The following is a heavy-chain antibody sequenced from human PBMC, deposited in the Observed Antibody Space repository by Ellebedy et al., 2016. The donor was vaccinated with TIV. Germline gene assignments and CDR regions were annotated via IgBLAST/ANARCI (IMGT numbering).Heavy chain of an antibody. Sequence: ASVKVSCKASGGMFRSNAITWVRQAPGQGLEWMGGIIAIFGTTIYAQRFQGRVSITADESTSAVYMELRSLTSDDTAMYYCARIGRGRYYLDFWGQGTLVTVS. V-gene: IGHV1-69*13. D-gene: IGHD1-26*01. CDR2: IIAIFGTT. CDR3: ARIGRGRYYLDF. CDR1: GGMFRSNA. J-gene: IGHJ4*02.